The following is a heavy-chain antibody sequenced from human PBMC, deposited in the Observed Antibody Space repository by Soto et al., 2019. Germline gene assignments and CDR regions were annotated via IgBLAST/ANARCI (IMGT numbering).Heavy chain of an antibody. D-gene: IGHD2-15*01. CDR2: IFFTGNI. CDR1: GASLSSTSYY. V-gene: IGHV4-39*01. J-gene: IGHJ4*02. CDR3: ASRHCSGGSCYSPGFDS. Sequence: LSLTCTVSGASLSSTSYYWGWIRQPPGQGLEWVGSIFFTGNIYYNPSLKSRVTISVDTSRNQFSLMVNSVTAADTAVYYCASRHCSGGSCYSPGFDSWGQGARVTVSS.